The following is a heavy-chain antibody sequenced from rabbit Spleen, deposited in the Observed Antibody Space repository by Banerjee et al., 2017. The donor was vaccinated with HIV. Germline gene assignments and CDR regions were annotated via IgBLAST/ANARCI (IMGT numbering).Heavy chain of an antibody. CDR1: GFSFSSSYW. CDR3: ARDLVGVIGWNFYL. J-gene: IGHJ4*01. CDR2: IDTGSSGST. Sequence: QEQLEESGGDLVKPEGPLTLTCTASGFSFSSSYWMSWVRQAPGKGLEWIACIDTGSSGSTWYATWAKGRFTISRTSSTTVTLRMTSLTAADRATYFCARDLVGVIGWNFYLWGQGTLVTVS. D-gene: IGHD2-1*01. V-gene: IGHV1S45*01.